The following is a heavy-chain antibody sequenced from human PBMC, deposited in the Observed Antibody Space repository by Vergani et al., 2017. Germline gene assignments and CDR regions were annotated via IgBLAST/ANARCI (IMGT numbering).Heavy chain of an antibody. CDR2: INANGGAT. J-gene: IGHJ5*02. Sequence: EVQLVESGGGVVRPGGSLRLSCEVSGFKFDDYCVRWVRQAPGKGLEWVSAINANGGATGYADSVKGRFTISRDNAVNSLYLQMNSLRVEDTAFYYCTRSLLYRIRAGCFPLQFDAWGGEGLVAVSS. V-gene: IGHV3-20*04. D-gene: IGHD2-15*01. CDR1: GFKFDDYC. CDR3: TRSLLYRIRAGCFPLQFDA.